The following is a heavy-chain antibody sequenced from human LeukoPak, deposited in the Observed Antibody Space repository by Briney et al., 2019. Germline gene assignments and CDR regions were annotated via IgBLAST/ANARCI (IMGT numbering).Heavy chain of an antibody. Sequence: GGSLRLSCEASGFRFSSYEMNWVRQAPGKGLEWVSYMSSSGSVSRYAASVKGRFTISRDNAKNSLYLQMNSLRDEDTAVYYCARGGLLWFGERSNDAFDIWGQGTMVTVSS. D-gene: IGHD3-10*01. CDR1: GFRFSSYE. CDR2: MSSSGSVS. V-gene: IGHV3-48*03. CDR3: ARGGLLWFGERSNDAFDI. J-gene: IGHJ3*02.